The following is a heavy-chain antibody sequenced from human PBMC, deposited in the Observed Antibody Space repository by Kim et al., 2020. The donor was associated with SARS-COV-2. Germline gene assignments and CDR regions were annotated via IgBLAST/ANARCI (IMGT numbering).Heavy chain of an antibody. CDR1: GFTFSSYE. CDR2: ISSSGSTK. J-gene: IGHJ3*02. V-gene: IGHV3-48*03. D-gene: IGHD1-26*01. CDR3: AGDFSGSCGSYFGHDAFDI. Sequence: GGSLRLSCAASGFTFSSYEMNWVRQAPGKGLEWVSYISSSGSTKYYADSVKGRFTNSSDNAKNSLYLQMNSLRAEDTAVYYCAGDFSGSCGSYFGHDAFDIWGQGTMVTVSS.